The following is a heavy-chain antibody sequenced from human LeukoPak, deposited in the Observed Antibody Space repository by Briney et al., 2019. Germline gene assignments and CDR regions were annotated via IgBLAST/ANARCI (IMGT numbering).Heavy chain of an antibody. CDR3: ARDQDDYVWGSYRPYFDY. D-gene: IGHD3-16*02. V-gene: IGHV1-18*04. J-gene: IGHJ4*02. Sequence: ASVKVSCKASGYTFTSYGISWVRQAPGQGLEWMGSISPYNGNTNYAERLQGRVIMTTDTSTRTAYMELRSLRSDDTAVFYCARDQDDYVWGSYRPYFDYWGQGTLVTVSS. CDR1: GYTFTSYG. CDR2: ISPYNGNT.